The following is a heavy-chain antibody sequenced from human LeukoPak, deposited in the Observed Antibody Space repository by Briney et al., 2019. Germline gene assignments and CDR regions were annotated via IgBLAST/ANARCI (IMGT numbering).Heavy chain of an antibody. CDR2: FDPEDGKT. Sequence: ASVEVSCKVSGYTLTELSMHWVRQAPGKGLEWMGGFDPEDGKTIYAQKFQGRVTMTEDTSTDTAYMELSSLRSEDTAVYYCATAKAYAYNWNDAWFDPWGQGTLVTVSS. V-gene: IGHV1-24*01. CDR3: ATAKAYAYNWNDAWFDP. CDR1: GYTLTELS. J-gene: IGHJ5*02. D-gene: IGHD1-1*01.